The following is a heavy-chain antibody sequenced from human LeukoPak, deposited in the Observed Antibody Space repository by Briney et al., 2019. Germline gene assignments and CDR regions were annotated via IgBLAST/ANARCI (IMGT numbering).Heavy chain of an antibody. CDR2: ISSSSSYI. V-gene: IGHV3-21*01. CDR1: GFTFSSYS. D-gene: IGHD2-15*01. Sequence: GGSLRLSCAASGFTFSSYSMNWVRQAPGKGLEWVSSISSSSSYIYYADSVKGRFTISRDNAKNSLYLKMHSLRAEDTDVYYCARVVGYCSGGSCYSRFDPWGQGTLVTVSS. CDR3: ARVVGYCSGGSCYSRFDP. J-gene: IGHJ5*02.